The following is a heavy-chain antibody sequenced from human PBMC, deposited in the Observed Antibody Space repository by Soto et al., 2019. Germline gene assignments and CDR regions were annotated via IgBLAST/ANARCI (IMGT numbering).Heavy chain of an antibody. Sequence: TLSLTCTDSGGSISSGYYYCSWIRQPPGKCMEWLGYIYYSGSSYYNPSLKSRITISVDTSKNQFSLNLSSVTAADTAVYYCARDRERGYSYGYFDYWGQGTPVTVSS. J-gene: IGHJ4*02. V-gene: IGHV4-30-4*01. CDR3: ARDRERGYSYGYFDY. D-gene: IGHD5-18*01. CDR2: IYYSGSS. CDR1: GGSISSGYYY.